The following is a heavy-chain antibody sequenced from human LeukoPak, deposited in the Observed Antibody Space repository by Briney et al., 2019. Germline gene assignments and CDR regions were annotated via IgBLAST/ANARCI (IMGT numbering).Heavy chain of an antibody. V-gene: IGHV3-7*01. D-gene: IGHD6-19*01. CDR3: AKEKWPYTSGSEDC. CDR2: IKQDGSEK. CDR1: GFTFSSYA. J-gene: IGHJ4*02. Sequence: TGGSLRLSCAASGFTFSSYAMSWVRQAPGKGLEWVANIKQDGSEKYYVDSVKGRFTISRDNAKNSLSLQMNSLRAEDTAVYYCAKEKWPYTSGSEDCWGQGTLVTVSS.